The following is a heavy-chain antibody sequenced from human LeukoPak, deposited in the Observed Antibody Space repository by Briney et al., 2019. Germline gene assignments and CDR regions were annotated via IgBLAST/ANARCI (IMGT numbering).Heavy chain of an antibody. J-gene: IGHJ6*02. V-gene: IGHV3-21*01. CDR1: GFTFSSYS. D-gene: IGHD3-22*01. Sequence: PGGSLRLSCAASGFTFSSYSMNWVRQAPGKGLEWVSSISSMSSYIYYAESVKGRFTISRDNAKNSLYLQMNSLRAEDTAVYYCARDTAGGTMIVVVDYYYYYGMDVWGQGTTVTVSS. CDR2: ISSMSSYI. CDR3: ARDTAGGTMIVVVDYYYYYGMDV.